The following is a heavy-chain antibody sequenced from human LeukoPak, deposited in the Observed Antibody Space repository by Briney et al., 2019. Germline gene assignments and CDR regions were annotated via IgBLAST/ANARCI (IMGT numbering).Heavy chain of an antibody. Sequence: KPSETLSLTCTVSGGSISSSSYYWGWIRQPPGKGLEWIGSIYYSGSTYYNPSLKSRVTISVDTSKNQFSLKLSSVTAADTAVYYCARHHVLPSRRNLHTLYYFDYWGQGTLVTVSS. CDR1: GGSISSSSYY. CDR2: IYYSGST. V-gene: IGHV4-39*01. D-gene: IGHD3-10*01. CDR3: ARHHVLPSRRNLHTLYYFDY. J-gene: IGHJ4*02.